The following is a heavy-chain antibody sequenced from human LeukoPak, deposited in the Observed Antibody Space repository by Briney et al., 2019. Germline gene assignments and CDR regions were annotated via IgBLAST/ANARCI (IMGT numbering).Heavy chain of an antibody. Sequence: SVKVSCKAPGATFSAYGISWVRQAPGQGLQWMGRIIPIYGTTTYAQEFQGRATITADISTTTAYLELTSLTSEDTALYFCARDNPPKAARPGYFDFWGQGTLVTGSS. D-gene: IGHD6-6*01. J-gene: IGHJ4*02. CDR2: IIPIYGTT. V-gene: IGHV1-69*06. CDR1: GATFSAYG. CDR3: ARDNPPKAARPGYFDF.